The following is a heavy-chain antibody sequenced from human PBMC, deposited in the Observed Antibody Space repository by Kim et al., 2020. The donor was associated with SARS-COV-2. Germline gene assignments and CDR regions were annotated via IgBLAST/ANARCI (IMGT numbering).Heavy chain of an antibody. D-gene: IGHD3-10*01. Sequence: GGSLIFSCAASGLSFDSSAMNWVRQAPGKGLEWVAVISYDGRNKAYADSVKGRFTISRDNSKSTLYLQMNSLRVEDTAVYYCARGNYYESVSLSDYYNGMDVWGQGTTVTVSS. V-gene: IGHV3-30-3*01. CDR2: ISYDGRNK. CDR3: ARGNYYESVSLSDYYNGMDV. J-gene: IGHJ6*02. CDR1: GLSFDSSA.